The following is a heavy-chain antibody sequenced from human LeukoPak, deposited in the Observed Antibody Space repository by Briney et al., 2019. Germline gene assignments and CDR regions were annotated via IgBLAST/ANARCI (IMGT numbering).Heavy chain of an antibody. CDR3: ARENVVLPAAITPYFDY. V-gene: IGHV3-74*01. CDR1: GFTFSSYW. CDR2: INSDGSSK. Sequence: PGGSLRLSCAASGFTFSSYWMHWVRQAPGKGLVWVSRINSDGSSKSYADSVKGRFTISRDNAKNTLYLQMNSLRAEDTAVYYCARENVVLPAAITPYFDYWGQGTLVTVSS. J-gene: IGHJ4*02. D-gene: IGHD2-2*02.